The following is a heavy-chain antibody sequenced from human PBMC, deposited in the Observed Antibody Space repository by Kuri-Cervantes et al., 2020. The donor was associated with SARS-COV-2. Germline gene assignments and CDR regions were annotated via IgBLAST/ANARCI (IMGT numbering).Heavy chain of an antibody. J-gene: IGHJ6*02. CDR2: ISSSGTYI. CDR1: GFYFGDYY. Sequence: GESLKISCAVSGFYFGDYYMSWIRQAPGKGLEWISFISSSGTYINYADSVKGRFTISRDGAKNSLYLQMHSLSADDTAVYYCARGIHEGLDVWGPGTTVTVSS. CDR3: ARGIHEGLDV. D-gene: IGHD5-18*01. V-gene: IGHV3-11*06.